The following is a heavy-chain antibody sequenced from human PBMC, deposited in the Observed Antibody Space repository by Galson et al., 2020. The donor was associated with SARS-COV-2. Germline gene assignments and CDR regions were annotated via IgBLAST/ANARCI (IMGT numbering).Heavy chain of an antibody. CDR1: GYTFTGYY. J-gene: IGHJ5*02. V-gene: IGHV1-2*02. CDR3: ARDRGGSYSDWFDP. D-gene: IGHD1-26*01. CDR2: INPTSGGT. Sequence: ASVKVSCKASGYTFTGYYIHWVRQAPGQGLEWMGWINPTSGGTNYAQKFQGRVTMTRDTSISTAYMELSRLRSDDTAVYYCARDRGGSYSDWFDPWGQGTLVTVSS.